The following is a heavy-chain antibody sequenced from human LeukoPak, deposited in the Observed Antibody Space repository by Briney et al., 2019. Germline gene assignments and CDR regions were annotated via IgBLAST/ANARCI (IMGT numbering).Heavy chain of an antibody. CDR1: GFTVSSNY. V-gene: IGHV3-53*01. D-gene: IGHD3-16*02. CDR2: IYSDGST. J-gene: IGHJ3*02. CDR3: ARDNGGVMVRLGFDI. Sequence: PGGSLRLSCAASGFTVSSNYMNWIRQAPGKGLEWVSIIYSDGSTFYRDSVQGRFTISRDNSKNTLFLQMNSLRAEGTAVYYCARDNGGVMVRLGFDIWGQGTAVTVSS.